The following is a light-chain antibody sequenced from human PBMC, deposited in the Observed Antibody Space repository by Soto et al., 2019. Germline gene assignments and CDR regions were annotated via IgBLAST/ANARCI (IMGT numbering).Light chain of an antibody. CDR3: QQYNWPPEWT. CDR1: QSILNN. J-gene: IGKJ1*01. Sequence: EIVMTQSPATLSVSPGERATLSYRASQSILNNLAWYQQKPGQAPRLLMYGAFTRATGIPARFSGSVSGTEFTLTISSLQSEDSAVYYCQQYNWPPEWTFGQGTKVEIK. CDR2: GAF. V-gene: IGKV3-15*01.